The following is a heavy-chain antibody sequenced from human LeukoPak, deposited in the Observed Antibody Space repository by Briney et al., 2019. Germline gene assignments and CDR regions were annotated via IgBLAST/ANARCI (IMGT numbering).Heavy chain of an antibody. D-gene: IGHD2-2*01. Sequence: GESLKISCKASGSSFTSYWIGWVRQMPGKGLEWMGIIFPRDSNTRYSPSFQGQVTISVDKSISTAYLQWSSLKASDTAMYYCAVPSPSPASSDYWGQGTLVTVSS. CDR1: GSSFTSYW. V-gene: IGHV5-51*01. J-gene: IGHJ4*02. CDR2: IFPRDSNT. CDR3: AVPSPSPASSDY.